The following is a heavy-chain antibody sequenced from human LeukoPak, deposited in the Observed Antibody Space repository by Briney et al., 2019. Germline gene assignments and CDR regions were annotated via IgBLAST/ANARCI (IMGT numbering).Heavy chain of an antibody. V-gene: IGHV1-2*02. CDR3: ARATTYYYDSSGSETYYYGMDV. Sequence: ASVKVSCKASGYIFTGYYMHWLRQAPGQGLEWMGWIDPESGDTNYAQKFQGRVTMTRNTSISTAYMELSSLRSEDTAVYYCARATTYYYDSSGSETYYYGMDVWGQGTTVTVSS. J-gene: IGHJ6*02. D-gene: IGHD3-22*01. CDR2: IDPESGDT. CDR1: GYIFTGYY.